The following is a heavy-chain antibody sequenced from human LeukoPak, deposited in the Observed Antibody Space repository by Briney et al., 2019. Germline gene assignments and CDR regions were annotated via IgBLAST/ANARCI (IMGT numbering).Heavy chain of an antibody. CDR3: VRGNDYGGPHY. J-gene: IGHJ4*02. Sequence: PGGSLRLSCAGSGFTFSNYAMTWVRQAPGKGLEWVSSVSGSGRNTFYPDSVKGRFTISRDNGKNTLFLQMNSLRAEDAAVYYCVRGNDYGGPHYWGQGTLVTVSS. V-gene: IGHV3-23*01. CDR2: VSGSGRNT. CDR1: GFTFSNYA. D-gene: IGHD4-23*01.